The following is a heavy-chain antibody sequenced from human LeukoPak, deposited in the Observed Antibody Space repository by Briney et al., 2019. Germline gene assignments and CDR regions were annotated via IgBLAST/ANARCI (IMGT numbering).Heavy chain of an antibody. CDR2: IYSGGST. CDR1: GFTVSSNY. Sequence: PGGSLRLSCAASGFTVSSNYMSWVRQAPGKGLEWVSVIYSGGSTYYADSVKGRFTISRDNSKNTLYLQMNSLRADDTAVYYCTHLSGDSTYYYYYGMDVWGQGSTVTVSS. CDR3: THLSGDSTYYYYYGMDV. D-gene: IGHD7-27*01. J-gene: IGHJ6*02. V-gene: IGHV3-66*01.